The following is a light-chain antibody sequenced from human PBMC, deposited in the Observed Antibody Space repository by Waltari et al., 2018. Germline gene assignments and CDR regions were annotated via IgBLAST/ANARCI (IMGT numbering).Light chain of an antibody. V-gene: IGLV1-40*01. CDR2: GNN. CDR3: QSYDSSLSGVL. CDR1: SSNIGAGSG. J-gene: IGLJ2*01. Sequence: QSVLTQPPSVSGAPGQRVTISCTGSSSNIGAGSGVPWYQKPPGTAPKLLIYGNNNRPSGVPDRFSGSKSGTSASLAITGLQAEDEANYYCQSYDSSLSGVLFGGGTKLTVL.